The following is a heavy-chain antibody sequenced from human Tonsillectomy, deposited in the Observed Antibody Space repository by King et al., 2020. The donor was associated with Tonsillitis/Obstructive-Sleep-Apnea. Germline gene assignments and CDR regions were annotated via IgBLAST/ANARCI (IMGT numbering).Heavy chain of an antibody. J-gene: IGHJ1*01. CDR1: GFTVGTNY. Sequence: VQLVESGGDLIQPGGTLRLSCAASGFTVGTNYMSWVRQAPGRGLVGFSCMHNGGNTYYADSVKGRFTLSRDNSKNTLYMKMNNLSAEDTAIYYCAREGYSSGWFRSWGQGTLVTVSS. CDR3: AREGYSSGWFRS. D-gene: IGHD6-19*01. V-gene: IGHV3-53*01. CDR2: MHNGGNT.